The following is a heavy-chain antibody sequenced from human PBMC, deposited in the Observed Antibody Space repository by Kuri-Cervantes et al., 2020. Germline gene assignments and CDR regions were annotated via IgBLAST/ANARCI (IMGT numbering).Heavy chain of an antibody. CDR3: ARDSYYYDSSGYYPPAGYYGMDV. CDR1: GFTFSSYS. J-gene: IGHJ6*02. Sequence: GGSLRLSCAASGFTFSSYSMNWVRQAPGKGLEWVSYISSSSTIYYADSVKGRFTISRDNAKNSLYLQMNSLRDEDTAVYYCARDSYYYDSSGYYPPAGYYGMDVWGQGTTVTVSS. CDR2: ISSSSTI. D-gene: IGHD3-22*01. V-gene: IGHV3-48*02.